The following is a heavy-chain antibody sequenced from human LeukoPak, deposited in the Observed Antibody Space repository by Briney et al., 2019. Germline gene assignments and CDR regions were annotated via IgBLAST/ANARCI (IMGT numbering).Heavy chain of an antibody. V-gene: IGHV3-9*01. J-gene: IGHJ3*01. CDR1: GFTFGDHA. Sequence: PGGSLRLSCAASGFTFGDHAVHWVRQTPGKGLEWVSGIDWNSSHMVYADSVRGRFTISRDNAKNSLYLQMNSVRTGDTALYYCAKDRSSTLDDAFDFWGQGTMVTVSS. CDR2: IDWNSSHM. D-gene: IGHD2-2*01. CDR3: AKDRSSTLDDAFDF.